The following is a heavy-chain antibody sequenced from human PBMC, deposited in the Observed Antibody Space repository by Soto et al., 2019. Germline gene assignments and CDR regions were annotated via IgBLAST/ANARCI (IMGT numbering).Heavy chain of an antibody. CDR3: ARDSPDLRVGATHFHY. J-gene: IGHJ4*02. D-gene: IGHD1-26*01. CDR1: GGSISSGSYY. V-gene: IGHV4-61*01. CDR2: IYYSGST. Sequence: SDTLSLTCTVSGGSISSGSYYWSWIRQPPGKGLQWIGYIYYSGSTNYNPSLKSRVTISVDKSKNQFSLKLSSVTAADTAMYYCARDSPDLRVGATHFHYWRQGILVTVSS.